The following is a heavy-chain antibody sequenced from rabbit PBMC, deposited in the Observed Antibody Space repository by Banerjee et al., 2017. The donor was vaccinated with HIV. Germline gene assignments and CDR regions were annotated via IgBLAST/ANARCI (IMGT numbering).Heavy chain of an antibody. Sequence: QELVESGGGLVQPGESLKLSCKASRFDFSPFGVSWVRQAPGKGLEWIGYIDPTLGTTYYASWVNGRFTISSHNAQNTVDLQLNSLTAADTATYFCVRDDAGSSYGFNLWGQGTLVTVS. J-gene: IGHJ4*01. CDR2: IDPTLGTT. CDR3: VRDDAGSSYGFNL. D-gene: IGHD8-1*01. V-gene: IGHV1S7*01. CDR1: RFDFSPFG.